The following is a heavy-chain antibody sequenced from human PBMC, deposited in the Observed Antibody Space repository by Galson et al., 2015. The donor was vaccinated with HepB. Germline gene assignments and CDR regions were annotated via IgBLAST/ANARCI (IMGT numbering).Heavy chain of an antibody. D-gene: IGHD6-13*01. CDR3: ARLARPDEYSSSWKGPATGALH. CDR1: GYSFTSYW. J-gene: IGHJ4*02. Sequence: QSGAEVKKPGESLKISCKGSGYSFTSYWIGWVRQMPGKGLEWMGIIYPGDSDTRYSPSFQGQVTISADKSISTAYLQWSSLKASDTAMYYCARLARPDEYSSSWKGPATGALHWGQGTLVTVSS. CDR2: IYPGDSDT. V-gene: IGHV5-51*03.